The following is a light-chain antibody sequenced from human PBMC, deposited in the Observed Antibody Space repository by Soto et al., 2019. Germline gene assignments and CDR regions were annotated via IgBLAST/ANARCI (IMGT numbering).Light chain of an antibody. V-gene: IGKV4-1*01. J-gene: IGKJ1*01. CDR1: QSILYNSNNKNY. Sequence: DIVMTQSPDSLAVSLGERATINCKSSQSILYNSNNKNYLAWYQQKAGQPPNLLIYWASTRESGVPDRFSGSGSGTDFTLTISSLQAEDVAVYYCQQYHDTPRTFGQGTKVEIK. CDR3: QQYHDTPRT. CDR2: WAS.